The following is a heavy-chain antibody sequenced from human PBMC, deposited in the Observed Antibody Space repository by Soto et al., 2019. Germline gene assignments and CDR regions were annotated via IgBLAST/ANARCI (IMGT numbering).Heavy chain of an antibody. CDR1: GYSFTSCW. D-gene: IGHD3-22*01. Sequence: PGESLKISCKGSGYSFTSCWISWVRQMPGKGLEWMGRIDPSDSYTNYSPSFQGHVTISADKSISTAYLQWSSLKASDTAMYYCARPVFYDSSGYYYYYGMDVWGQGTTVTVSS. V-gene: IGHV5-10-1*01. J-gene: IGHJ6*02. CDR3: ARPVFYDSSGYYYYYGMDV. CDR2: IDPSDSYT.